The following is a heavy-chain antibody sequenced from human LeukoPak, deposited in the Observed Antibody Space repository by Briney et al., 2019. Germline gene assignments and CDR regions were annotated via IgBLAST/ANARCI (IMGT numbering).Heavy chain of an antibody. CDR3: AKARAGDITAAFNY. J-gene: IGHJ4*02. CDR2: ISGSGGNT. CDR1: GFIFSSYA. D-gene: IGHD6-13*01. Sequence: PGGSLRLSCAASGFIFSSYAMNWVRQAPGKGLERVSGISGSGGNTYYADSVKGRFTISRDNSENTLNLQMNSLRAEDTAIYYCAKARAGDITAAFNYWGQGTLVTVSS. V-gene: IGHV3-23*01.